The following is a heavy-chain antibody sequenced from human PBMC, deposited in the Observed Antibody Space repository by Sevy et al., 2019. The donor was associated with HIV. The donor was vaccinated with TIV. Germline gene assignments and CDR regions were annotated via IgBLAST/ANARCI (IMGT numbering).Heavy chain of an antibody. Sequence: GGSLRLSCAASGFTFSTYWMNWVRQAPGKGLGWVANIKQDGSGKNYVDSVKGRFTISRDNARNSLFLELNSLKVEDTAVYYCATDLFSSSSADVFDIWGQGTMVTVSS. J-gene: IGHJ3*02. CDR2: IKQDGSGK. D-gene: IGHD6-6*01. CDR3: ATDLFSSSSADVFDI. V-gene: IGHV3-7*01. CDR1: GFTFSTYW.